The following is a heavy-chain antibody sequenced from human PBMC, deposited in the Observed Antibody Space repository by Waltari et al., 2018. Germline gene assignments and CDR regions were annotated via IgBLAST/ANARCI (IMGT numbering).Heavy chain of an antibody. J-gene: IGHJ3*01. CDR2: INSDGSGT. CDR3: ASGNSHAFDL. D-gene: IGHD1-7*01. CDR1: GFTFSSYW. Sequence: EVQLVESGGGLVQPGGSLRVSCTASGFTFSSYWRHWVRHVPGKGLVWVSRINSDGSGTSYADSAKCRFTISRDNAKNTLFLQMNSLRGEDTAVYYCASGNSHAFDLWGQGTMVTVSS. V-gene: IGHV3-74*01.